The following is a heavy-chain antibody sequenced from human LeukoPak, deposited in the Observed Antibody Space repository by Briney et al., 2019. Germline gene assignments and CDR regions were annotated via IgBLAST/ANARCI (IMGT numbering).Heavy chain of an antibody. CDR2: IYYSGNT. Sequence: SETLSLTCTVSGGSMSSSTYSWGWIRQPPGKGLEWIGSIYYSGNTYYNPSLKSRVTISVDTSKNQFSLKLSSVTAADTAVYYCARERYYYDSTSEGNYWGQGTLVTVSS. D-gene: IGHD3-22*01. CDR3: ARERYYYDSTSEGNY. J-gene: IGHJ4*02. CDR1: GGSMSSSTYS. V-gene: IGHV4-39*01.